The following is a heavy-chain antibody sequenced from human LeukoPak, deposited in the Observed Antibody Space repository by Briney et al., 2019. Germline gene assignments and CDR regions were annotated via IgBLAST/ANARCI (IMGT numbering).Heavy chain of an antibody. D-gene: IGHD3-22*01. J-gene: IGHJ4*02. CDR1: GGSISSYY. Sequence: PSETLSLTCIVSGGSISSYYWSWIRQPPGEGLGWIGYIYYSGSANYHPSLKSRVTISVDTSKNQFSLKLNSVTAADTAVYYCARHKSAFDSSGYLIYWGQGTLVTVSS. V-gene: IGHV4-59*08. CDR2: IYYSGSA. CDR3: ARHKSAFDSSGYLIY.